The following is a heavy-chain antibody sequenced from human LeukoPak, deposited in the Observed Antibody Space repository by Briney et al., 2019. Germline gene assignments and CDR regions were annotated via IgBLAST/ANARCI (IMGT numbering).Heavy chain of an antibody. CDR1: GFTFSSYG. Sequence: GGSLRLSCAASGFTFSSYGMHWVRQAPGKGLEWVSSISSSSSYIYYADSVKGRFTISRDNAKNSLYLQMNSLRAEDTAVYYCARGGMSYYDFWSGHSEFQHWGQGTLVTVSS. CDR2: ISSSSSYI. CDR3: ARGGMSYYDFWSGHSEFQH. V-gene: IGHV3-21*01. D-gene: IGHD3-3*01. J-gene: IGHJ1*01.